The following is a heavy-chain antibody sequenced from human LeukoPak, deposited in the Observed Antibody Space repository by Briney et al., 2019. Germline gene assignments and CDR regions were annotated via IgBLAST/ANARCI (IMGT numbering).Heavy chain of an antibody. CDR1: GFTFSSYA. CDR3: ARASPRVRGVMSFHYYYYMDV. V-gene: IGHV3-48*01. D-gene: IGHD3-10*01. J-gene: IGHJ6*03. CDR2: ISSISSTI. Sequence: GGSLRLSCAASGFTFSSYAMNWVRQAPGKGLEWVSYISSISSTIHYADSVKGRFTISRDNAKNSLYLQMNGLRAEDTAVYYCARASPRVRGVMSFHYYYYMDVWGKGTTVTVSS.